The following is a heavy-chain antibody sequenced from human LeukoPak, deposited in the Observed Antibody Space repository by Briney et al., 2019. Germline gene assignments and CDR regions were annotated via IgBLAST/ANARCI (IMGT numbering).Heavy chain of an antibody. J-gene: IGHJ4*02. CDR2: IYYSGST. Sequence: SETLSLTCSVSGYSISSGHYWGWIRQPPGKGLEWIGYIYYSGSTNYNPSLKSRVTISVDTSKNQFSLKLSSVTAADTAVYYCARHGAYHYDSSGYYFDYWGQGTLVTVSS. D-gene: IGHD3-22*01. CDR1: GYSISSGHY. V-gene: IGHV4-61*01. CDR3: ARHGAYHYDSSGYYFDY.